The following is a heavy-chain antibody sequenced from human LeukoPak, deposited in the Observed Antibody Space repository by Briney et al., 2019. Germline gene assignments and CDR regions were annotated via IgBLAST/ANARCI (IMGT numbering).Heavy chain of an antibody. CDR1: SGSICSGDYY. V-gene: IGHV4-30-4*01. J-gene: IGHJ4*02. CDR2: IYYSGST. CDR3: ARESRNDYGDYYFDY. D-gene: IGHD4-17*01. Sequence: PSETLSLTCTVSSGSICSGDYYWSWIRQPPGKGLEWIGHIYYSGSTYYNPSLKSRVTISVDTSKNQFSLKLSSVTAADTAVYYCARESRNDYGDYYFDYWGQGTLVTVSS.